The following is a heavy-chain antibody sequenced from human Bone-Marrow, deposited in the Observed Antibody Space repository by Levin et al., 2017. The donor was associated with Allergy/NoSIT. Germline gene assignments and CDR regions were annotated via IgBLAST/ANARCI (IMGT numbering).Heavy chain of an antibody. V-gene: IGHV3-49*03. Sequence: GGSLRLSCSSSGFTFGDYAVSWFRQAPGKGLEWVGFIRSRAYGGTPTYGASVEGRVTSVRDDSNNIAYLQMSSLKTEDTALYYCSRQITSTTYSFDYWGPGTLVTVSS. J-gene: IGHJ4*02. CDR1: GFTFGDYA. CDR2: IRSRAYGGTP. D-gene: IGHD1-20*01. CDR3: SRQITSTTYSFDY.